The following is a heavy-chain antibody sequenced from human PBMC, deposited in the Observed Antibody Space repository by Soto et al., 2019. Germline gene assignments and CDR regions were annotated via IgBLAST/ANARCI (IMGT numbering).Heavy chain of an antibody. D-gene: IGHD5-18*01. J-gene: IGHJ4*02. CDR2: IYYSGST. Sequence: SETLSLTCTVSGGSISSYYWSWIRQPPGKGLEWIGYIYYSGSTNYNPSLKCRVTISVDTSKNQFSLKLSSVTAADTAVYYCARLSYSYVLFDYWGQGTLVTVSS. V-gene: IGHV4-59*01. CDR3: ARLSYSYVLFDY. CDR1: GGSISSYY.